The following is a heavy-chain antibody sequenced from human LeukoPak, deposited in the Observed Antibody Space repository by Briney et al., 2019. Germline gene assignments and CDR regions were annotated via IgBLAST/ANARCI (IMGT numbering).Heavy chain of an antibody. CDR1: VFTFSSYA. CDR2: ISYDGSNK. V-gene: IGHV3-30-3*01. D-gene: IGHD3-22*01. Sequence: GRSLRLSCAAAVFTFSSYAMHWVRQAPGKGLEWVAVISYDGSNKYYADSVKGRFTISRDNSKNTLYLQMNSLRAEDTAVYYCARDVFTTYDTGGGYFDYGGQGTLVTVSS. CDR3: ARDVFTTYDTGGGYFDY. J-gene: IGHJ4*02.